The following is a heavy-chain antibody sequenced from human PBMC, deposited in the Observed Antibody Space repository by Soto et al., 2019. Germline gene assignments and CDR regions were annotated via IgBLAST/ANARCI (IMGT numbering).Heavy chain of an antibody. D-gene: IGHD6-13*01. CDR1: GDSVSSNSAA. Sequence: SQTLSLTCAISGDSVSSNSAAWNWIRQSPSRGLEWLGRTYYRSKWYNDYAVSVKSRITINPDTSKNQFSLQLNSVTPEDTAVYYCARDGGAGYSSSWTTTMFDPWGQGTLVTVSS. V-gene: IGHV6-1*01. CDR3: ARDGGAGYSSSWTTTMFDP. J-gene: IGHJ5*02. CDR2: TYYRSKWYN.